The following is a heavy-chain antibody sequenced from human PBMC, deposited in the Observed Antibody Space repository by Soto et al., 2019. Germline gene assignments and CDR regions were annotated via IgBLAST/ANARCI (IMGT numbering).Heavy chain of an antibody. D-gene: IGHD2-15*01. CDR2: IWYDGSDK. Sequence: QVQLVESGGGVVQPGRSLRLSCAASGFTFRTYGMHWVRQAPGKGLEWVAVIWYDGSDKYYADSVKGRFTISRDNSKNTLSLQMNNLRAEDTAMYHCTRETNGLHDYWGQGTLVTVSS. CDR3: TRETNGLHDY. V-gene: IGHV3-33*01. J-gene: IGHJ4*02. CDR1: GFTFRTYG.